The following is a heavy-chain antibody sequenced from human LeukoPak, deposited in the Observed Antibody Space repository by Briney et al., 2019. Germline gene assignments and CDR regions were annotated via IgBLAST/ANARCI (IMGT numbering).Heavy chain of an antibody. V-gene: IGHV3-30*18. CDR3: AKVATVTTDY. D-gene: IGHD4-17*01. J-gene: IGHJ4*02. CDR2: ISYDGSNK. Sequence: GGSLGLSCAASGFTFSSYGMHWVRQAPGKGLEWVAVISYDGSNKYYADSVKGRFTVSSDNSKNTLYLQMNSLRAEDTAVYYCAKVATVTTDYWGQGTLVTVSS. CDR1: GFTFSSYG.